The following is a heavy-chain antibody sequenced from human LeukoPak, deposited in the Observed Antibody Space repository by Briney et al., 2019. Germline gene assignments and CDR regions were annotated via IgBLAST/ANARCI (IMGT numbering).Heavy chain of an antibody. D-gene: IGHD2-15*01. Sequence: GGTLRLSCAASGFTFSSYGMSWVRQAPGKGLEWVSAISGSGGSTYYADSVKGRFTISRDNSKNTLYLQMNSLRAEDTAVYYCAKDVADIVVVVAATGIDAFDIWGQGTMVTVSS. CDR1: GFTFSSYG. V-gene: IGHV3-23*01. J-gene: IGHJ3*02. CDR3: AKDVADIVVVVAATGIDAFDI. CDR2: ISGSGGST.